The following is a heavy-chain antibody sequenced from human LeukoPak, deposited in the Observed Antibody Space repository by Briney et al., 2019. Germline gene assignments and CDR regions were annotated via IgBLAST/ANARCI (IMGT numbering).Heavy chain of an antibody. CDR2: INHSGST. Sequence: SETLSLTCAVYGGSFSGYYWSWIRQPPGKGLEWIGEINHSGSTNYNPSLKSRVTISVDTSKNQFSLKLSSVTAADTAVYYCARVHYIWGIYRYTDWFDPWGQGTLVTVSS. J-gene: IGHJ5*02. V-gene: IGHV4-34*01. CDR3: ARVHYIWGIYRYTDWFDP. D-gene: IGHD3-16*02. CDR1: GGSFSGYY.